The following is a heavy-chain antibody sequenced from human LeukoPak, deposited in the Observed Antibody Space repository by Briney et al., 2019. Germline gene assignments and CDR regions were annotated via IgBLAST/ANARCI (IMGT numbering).Heavy chain of an antibody. CDR1: GFTFSSYG. V-gene: IGHV3-30*18. J-gene: IGHJ4*02. CDR2: ISYDGSNK. D-gene: IGHD3-22*01. CDR3: AKLEVVITTSDY. Sequence: GGSLRLSCAASGFTFSSYGMHWVRQAPGKGLEWVAVISYDGSNKYYADSVKGRFTISRDNSKNTRYLQMNSLRAEDTAVYYCAKLEVVITTSDYWGQGTLVTVSS.